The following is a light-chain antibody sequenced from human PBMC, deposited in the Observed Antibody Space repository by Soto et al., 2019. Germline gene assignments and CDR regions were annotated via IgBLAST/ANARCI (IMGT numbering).Light chain of an antibody. J-gene: IGLJ1*01. Sequence: QSALTQPASVSGSLGQSITISCTGTSSDVGGYNYVSWYQQYPGKAPKVIIYEASNRPSGVPDRFSGSKSGNTASLTISGLQAADEADYYCSLYTSENTYVFGTGTKLTVL. V-gene: IGLV2-14*01. CDR1: SSDVGGYNY. CDR2: EAS. CDR3: SLYTSENTYV.